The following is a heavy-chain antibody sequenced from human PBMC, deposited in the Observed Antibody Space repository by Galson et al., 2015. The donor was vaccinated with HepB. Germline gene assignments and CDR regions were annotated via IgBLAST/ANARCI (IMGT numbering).Heavy chain of an antibody. CDR2: IIPIHGAS. Sequence: SVKVSCKASGDTFSSSPFSWVRQTPGQGLQWIGGIIPIHGASEFIEELQGRVTITADESTTTLYMEMSSLKSEDTAVYYCARGYGGPFDSWGQGTMVSVSS. CDR1: GDTFSSSP. D-gene: IGHD5-12*01. J-gene: IGHJ4*02. V-gene: IGHV1-69*13. CDR3: ARGYGGPFDS.